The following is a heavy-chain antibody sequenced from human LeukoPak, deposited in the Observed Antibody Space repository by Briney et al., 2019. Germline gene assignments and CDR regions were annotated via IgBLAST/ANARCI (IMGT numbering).Heavy chain of an antibody. CDR3: ASPEYYYDSSGYLGY. Sequence: GGSPRLSCAASGFTFSSYWMHWVRQAPGKGLVWVSRINSDGSSTSYADSVKGRFTISRDNAKNTLYLQMNSLRAEDTAVYYCASPEYYYDSSGYLGYWGQGTLVTVSS. CDR2: INSDGSST. J-gene: IGHJ4*02. D-gene: IGHD3-22*01. CDR1: GFTFSSYW. V-gene: IGHV3-74*01.